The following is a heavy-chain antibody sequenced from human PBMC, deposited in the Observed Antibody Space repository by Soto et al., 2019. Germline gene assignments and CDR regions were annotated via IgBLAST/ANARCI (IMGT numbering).Heavy chain of an antibody. D-gene: IGHD2-15*01. CDR2: IIPILGIA. Sequence: QVQLVQSGAEVKKPGSSVKVSCKASGGTFSSYTISWVRQAPGQGLEWMGRIIPILGIANYAQKFQGRVTITADKSTSTAYMELSSLRPEDTAVYYCARLGGYCSGGSCAKGYWGQGTLVTVSS. V-gene: IGHV1-69*02. J-gene: IGHJ4*02. CDR1: GGTFSSYT. CDR3: ARLGGYCSGGSCAKGY.